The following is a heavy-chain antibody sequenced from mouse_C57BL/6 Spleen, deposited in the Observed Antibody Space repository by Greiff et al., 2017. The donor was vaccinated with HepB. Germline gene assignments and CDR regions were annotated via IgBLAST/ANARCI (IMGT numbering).Heavy chain of an antibody. J-gene: IGHJ3*01. CDR3: ARRGDSSAWFAY. CDR1: GYTFTSYW. V-gene: IGHV1-52*01. CDR2: IDPSDSET. D-gene: IGHD3-2*02. Sequence: QVHVKQPGAELVRPGSSVKLSCKASGYTFTSYWMHWVKQRPIQGLEWIGNIDPSDSETHYNQKFKDKATLTVDKSSSTAYMQLSSLTSEDSAVYYCARRGDSSAWFAYWGQGTLVTVSA.